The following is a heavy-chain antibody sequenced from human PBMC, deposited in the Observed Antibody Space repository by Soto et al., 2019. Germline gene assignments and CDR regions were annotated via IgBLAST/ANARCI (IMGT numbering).Heavy chain of an antibody. V-gene: IGHV4-34*01. CDR1: GGSFSGYY. CDR2: VNHGGTS. J-gene: IGHJ3*02. Sequence: SETLSLTCGVHGGSFSGYYWDWIRQPPGKGLEWIGEVNHGGTSNYNPSLKSRAIISEDTSKNQFSLKLSSVTAADTAVYYCARVIDIVATGGNAFDIWGQGTMVTVSS. D-gene: IGHD5-12*01. CDR3: ARVIDIVATGGNAFDI.